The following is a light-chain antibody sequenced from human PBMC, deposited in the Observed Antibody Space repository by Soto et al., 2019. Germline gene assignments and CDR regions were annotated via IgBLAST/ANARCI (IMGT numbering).Light chain of an antibody. Sequence: EIVLTQSPGTLSLSPGERATLSCRASQSVSSNYLACYQQKPSQAPRLLIYGASSRATGIPDRFSGSGSGADFTLTISRLEPEDFAMYYCQQYGRLRTFGQGTKVDI. CDR3: QQYGRLRT. V-gene: IGKV3-20*01. CDR1: QSVSSNY. CDR2: GAS. J-gene: IGKJ1*01.